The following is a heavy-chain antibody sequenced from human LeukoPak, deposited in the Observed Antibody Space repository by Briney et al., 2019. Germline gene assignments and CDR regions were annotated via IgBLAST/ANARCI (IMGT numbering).Heavy chain of an antibody. D-gene: IGHD2-2*01. CDR2: ISGNGLKT. V-gene: IGHV3-23*01. J-gene: IGHJ6*02. CDR1: GFTFSRYY. CDR3: AKIVVPAAFYFYGMDV. Sequence: GGSLRLSCAASGFTFSRYYMAWVRQTPGKGLEWVSGISGNGLKTFYADSVKGRFTITRDNSKKTVDLEMNNLRVEDSAIFYCAKIVVPAAFYFYGMDVWGPGTTVTVSS.